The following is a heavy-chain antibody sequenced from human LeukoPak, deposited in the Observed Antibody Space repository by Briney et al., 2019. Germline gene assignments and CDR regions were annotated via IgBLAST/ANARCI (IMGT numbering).Heavy chain of an antibody. V-gene: IGHV1-69*13. CDR3: MVRGGTDP. Sequence: SVKVSCKASGGTIGTYSLSWVRQAPGQGLEWMGGIVPLLDTLNYAQKFRHRITISADESATTAYMELSSLRPEDTAIYYCMVRGGTDPWGQGTLVIVSS. J-gene: IGHJ5*02. D-gene: IGHD3-16*01. CDR2: IVPLLDTL. CDR1: GGTIGTYS.